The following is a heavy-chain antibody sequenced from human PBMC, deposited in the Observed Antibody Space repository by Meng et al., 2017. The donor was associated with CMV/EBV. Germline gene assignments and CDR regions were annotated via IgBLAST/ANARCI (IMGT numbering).Heavy chain of an antibody. Sequence: GGSLRLSCKGSGYSFTREWIGWVRQMPGKGLEWMGIVSPGDSNTRYSPSFQGQVTISADNSISTAYLQWSSLKASDTAMYYCARHSPTTLDVWGQGTTVTVSS. CDR1: GYSFTREW. J-gene: IGHJ6*02. V-gene: IGHV5-51*01. CDR3: ARHSPTTLDV. D-gene: IGHD5-12*01. CDR2: VSPGDSNT.